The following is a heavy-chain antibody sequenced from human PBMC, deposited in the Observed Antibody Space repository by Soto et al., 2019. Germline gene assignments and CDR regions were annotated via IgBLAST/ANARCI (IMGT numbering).Heavy chain of an antibody. V-gene: IGHV3-9*01. D-gene: IGHD1-26*01. CDR3: AKGWGQYYFDY. CDR1: GFTFDDYA. CDR2: ISWNSGSI. J-gene: IGHJ4*02. Sequence: EVQLVESGGGLVQPGRSLRLSCAASGFTFDDYAMHWVRQAPGKGLEWVSGISWNSGSIGYADSVKGRFTISRDNAKNSLYLQMNSLRAEDTALYYCAKGWGQYYFDYWGPGTLVTVSS.